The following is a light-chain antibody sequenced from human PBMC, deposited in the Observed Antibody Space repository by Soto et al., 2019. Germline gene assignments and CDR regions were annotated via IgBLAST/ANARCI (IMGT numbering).Light chain of an antibody. CDR2: GPA. V-gene: IGKV3-15*01. CDR3: QQYYKWPQWT. CDR1: ESVLDY. J-gene: IGKJ1*01. Sequence: EIVVTQSPSTLAAYPGERASLSCRASESVLDYLAWFQQRPGQSPRLLIYGPATRATGIPGRFRGSGSGTEFTLTITSLQSEDFAVYYCQQYYKWPQWTIGQGTKVDIK.